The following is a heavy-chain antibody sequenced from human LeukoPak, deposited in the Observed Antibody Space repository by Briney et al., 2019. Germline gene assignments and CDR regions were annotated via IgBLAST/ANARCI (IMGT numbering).Heavy chain of an antibody. CDR2: ISGDGGST. D-gene: IGHD2-21*02. J-gene: IGHJ4*02. CDR3: AKDRWGLPDY. CDR1: GFSFDDYA. V-gene: IGHV3-43*02. Sequence: GGSLRLSCAASGFSFDDYAMHWVRQAPGKGLEWVSLISGDGGSTYYADSVKGRFTISRDNSKNSLYLQMNSLRTEDAALYYCAKDRWGLPDYWGQGTLVTVSS.